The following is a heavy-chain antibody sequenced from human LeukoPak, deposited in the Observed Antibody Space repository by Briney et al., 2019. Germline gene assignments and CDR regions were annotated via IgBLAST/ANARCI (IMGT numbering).Heavy chain of an antibody. D-gene: IGHD3-22*01. CDR3: AREDYYDSGSNDC. J-gene: IGHJ4*02. Sequence: ASVKVSCKASGYTFTGYYMHWVRQATGQGLEWMGWMNPNSGITAYAQKFQGRVTITRNTSISTAYMELSSLRSEDTAVYFCAREDYYDSGSNDCWGQGTLVTVSS. CDR1: GYTFTGYY. CDR2: MNPNSGIT. V-gene: IGHV1-8*03.